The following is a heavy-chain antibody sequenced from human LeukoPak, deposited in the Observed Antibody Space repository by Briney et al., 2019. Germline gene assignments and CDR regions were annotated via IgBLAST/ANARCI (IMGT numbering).Heavy chain of an antibody. CDR2: IWYDGSNK. CDR1: GFTFSSYG. D-gene: IGHD5/OR15-5a*01. V-gene: IGHV3-33*01. J-gene: IGHJ4*02. CDR3: ARDPSLRVTLDY. Sequence: GGSLRLSCAASGFTFSSYGMHWVRQAPGKGLEWVAVIWYDGSNKYYADSVKGRFTISRDNSKNMLYLEMNSLRAEDTAVYYCARDPSLRVTLDYWGQGTLVTVSS.